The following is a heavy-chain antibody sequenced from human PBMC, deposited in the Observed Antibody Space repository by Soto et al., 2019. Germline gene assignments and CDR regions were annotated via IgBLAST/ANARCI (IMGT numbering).Heavy chain of an antibody. D-gene: IGHD1-26*01. CDR2: ISYYGNNK. CDR1: GFAFSSYA. J-gene: IGHJ6*02. CDR3: ARDDGRSVAATLSFYYGMDV. V-gene: IGHV3-30-3*01. Sequence: VQLVESGGGVVQPGTSLRLSCAASGFAFSSYAMHWVRQAPGRGLEWVAVISYYGNNKYFAGSVKGRFTISRDNSKNMVSLQMNSLRAEDTAVYCCARDDGRSVAATLSFYYGMDVWGQGTTVTVSS.